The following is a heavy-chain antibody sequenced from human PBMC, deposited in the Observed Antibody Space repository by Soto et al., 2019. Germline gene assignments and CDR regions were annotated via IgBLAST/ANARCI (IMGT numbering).Heavy chain of an antibody. CDR1: GGSISSYY. CDR2: IYYSGST. V-gene: IGHV4-59*01. CDR3: ARGDILTGYDY. Sequence: SETLSLTCTVSGGSISSYYWSWIRQPPGKGLEWIGYIYYSGSTNYNPSLKSRVTISVDTSKNQFSLKLSSVTAADTAVYYCARGDILTGYDYWGQGTLVTVSS. J-gene: IGHJ4*02. D-gene: IGHD3-9*01.